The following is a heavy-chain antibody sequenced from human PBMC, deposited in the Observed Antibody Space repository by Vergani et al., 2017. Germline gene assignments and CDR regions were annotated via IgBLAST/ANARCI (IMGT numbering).Heavy chain of an antibody. D-gene: IGHD1-26*01. CDR3: ARPKYSGSYYRHWYFDL. Sequence: QVQLQESGPGLVKPSETLSLTCAVSGYSISSGYYWGWIRQPPGKGLEWIGSIYHSGSTYYNPSLKGRVTISVDTSKNQFSLKLSSVTAADTAVYYCARPKYSGSYYRHWYFDLWGRGTLVTVSS. J-gene: IGHJ2*01. CDR2: IYHSGST. CDR1: GYSISSGYY. V-gene: IGHV4-38-2*01.